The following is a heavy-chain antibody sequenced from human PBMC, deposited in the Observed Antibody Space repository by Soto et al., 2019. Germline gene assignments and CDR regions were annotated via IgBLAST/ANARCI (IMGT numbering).Heavy chain of an antibody. CDR3: ARDQSYYDFWSGYYTGPHHYGMDV. CDR1: GGSISSGDYY. V-gene: IGHV4-30-4*01. Sequence: PSETLSLTCTVSGGSISSGDYYWSWIRQPPGKGLEWIGYIYYRGSTYYNPSLKSRVTISVDTSKNQFSLKLISVTAADTAVYYCARDQSYYDFWSGYYTGPHHYGMDVWGQGNTVTVSS. J-gene: IGHJ6*02. CDR2: IYYRGST. D-gene: IGHD3-3*01.